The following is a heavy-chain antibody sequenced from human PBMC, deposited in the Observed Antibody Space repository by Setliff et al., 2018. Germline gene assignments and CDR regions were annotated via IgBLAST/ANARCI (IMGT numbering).Heavy chain of an antibody. CDR2: SYNSGNT. D-gene: IGHD2-15*01. CDR3: VRPGGTTVVARHFDY. J-gene: IGHJ4*01. V-gene: IGHV4-39*01. Sequence: SETLSLTCSVSGGSISSSIYSWDWIRQPPGKGLEWIGNSYNSGNTYYNASLKSRVTISVDTPKNQFSLKLTSVTAADTATYYCVRPGGTTVVARHFDYWGSGILVTVSS. CDR1: GGSISSSIYS.